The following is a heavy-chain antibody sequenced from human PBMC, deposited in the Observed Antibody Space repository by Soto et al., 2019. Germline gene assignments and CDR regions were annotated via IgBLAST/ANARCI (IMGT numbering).Heavy chain of an antibody. CDR3: ARLVGNSWLDH. D-gene: IGHD6-6*01. CDR2: TYYRSIWQT. J-gene: IGHJ5*02. V-gene: IGHV6-1*01. CDR1: GDSVSSNDAV. Sequence: QVQLQQSGPGLVKPSQTLSLTCAISGDSVSSNDAVWNWIRQSPSRGLEWLGRTYYRSIWQTEYAVSVKGQXTXNXXASKNQFSLQLNSVTPEDTAMYYCARLVGNSWLDHWGQGTLVTVSA.